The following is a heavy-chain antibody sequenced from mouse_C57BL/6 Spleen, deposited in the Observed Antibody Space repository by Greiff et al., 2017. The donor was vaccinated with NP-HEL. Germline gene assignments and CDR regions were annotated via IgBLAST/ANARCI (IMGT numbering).Heavy chain of an antibody. D-gene: IGHD1-1*01. Sequence: EVNVVESGGGLVKPGGSLKLSCAASGFTFSSYAMSWVRQTPEKRLEWVATISDGGSYTYYPDNVKGRFTISRDNAKNNLYLQMSHLKSEDTAMYYCARGYYYGSSPWFAYWGQGTLVTVSA. CDR2: ISDGGSYT. CDR1: GFTFSSYA. CDR3: ARGYYYGSSPWFAY. V-gene: IGHV5-4*03. J-gene: IGHJ3*01.